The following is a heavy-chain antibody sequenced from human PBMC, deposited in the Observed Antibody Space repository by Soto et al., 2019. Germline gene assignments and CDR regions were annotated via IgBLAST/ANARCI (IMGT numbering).Heavy chain of an antibody. Sequence: PGGSLRLSCSVSGFTFTSYAMHWVRQAPGKGLEYIASISSEGATTYYADSVKGRFIISRDNSKNTLHLQMSSLRAEDTAVYYCVKDRYVDYWGQGSLVTVSS. J-gene: IGHJ4*02. V-gene: IGHV3-64D*06. CDR1: GFTFTSYA. CDR3: VKDRYVDY. CDR2: ISSEGATT.